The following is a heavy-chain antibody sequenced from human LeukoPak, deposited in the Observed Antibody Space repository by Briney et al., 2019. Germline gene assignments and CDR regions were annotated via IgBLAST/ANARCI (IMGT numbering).Heavy chain of an antibody. V-gene: IGHV4-39*01. CDR1: GVSISSGSNY. CDR3: ARHMIDKDIVVVKYYFDY. J-gene: IGHJ4*02. Sequence: SETLSLTCRVSGVSISSGSNYWGWIRQPPGKTLEWIGSIYSSGSTYYNPSLKSRVTISVDTSKNQFSLKLSSVTAADTAVYYCARHMIDKDIVVVKYYFDYWGQGTLVTVSS. CDR2: IYSSGST. D-gene: IGHD2-15*01.